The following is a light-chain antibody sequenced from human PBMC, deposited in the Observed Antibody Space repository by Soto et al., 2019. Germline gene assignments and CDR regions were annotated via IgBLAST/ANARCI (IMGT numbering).Light chain of an antibody. J-gene: IGKJ1*01. CDR1: QSIRKY. CDR2: AAS. CDR3: QQSVDTPPWT. V-gene: IGKV1-39*01. Sequence: DIQMTQSPSSLSASVGDRVIITCRASQSIRKYLNWYQHKPGKVPTLLIYAASSLQSGVPSRFSGSGSGTEFTLTITSLQPEDFATYYCQQSVDTPPWTFGKGTKVESK.